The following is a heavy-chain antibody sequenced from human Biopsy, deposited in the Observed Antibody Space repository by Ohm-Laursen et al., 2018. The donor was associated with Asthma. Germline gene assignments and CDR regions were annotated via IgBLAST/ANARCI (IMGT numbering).Heavy chain of an antibody. CDR2: ISSTSTYI. CDR1: GFTFSTYS. D-gene: IGHD5-12*01. Sequence: SLRLSYSASGFTFSTYSMNWVRQAPGKGLEWVSSISSTSTYIYYADSVKGRFTISRDNAKNSLYLQMNSLRAEDTAVYYCSRDRGESGYDFGRYDYWGQGTLVTVSS. V-gene: IGHV3-21*01. J-gene: IGHJ4*02. CDR3: SRDRGESGYDFGRYDY.